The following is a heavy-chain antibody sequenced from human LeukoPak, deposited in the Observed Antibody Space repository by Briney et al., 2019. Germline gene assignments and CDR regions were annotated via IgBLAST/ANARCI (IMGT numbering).Heavy chain of an antibody. D-gene: IGHD3-16*02. CDR1: GDSVSSNSAA. J-gene: IGHJ4*02. V-gene: IGHV6-1*01. Sequence: QTLSLTCAISGDSVSSNSAAWNWIRQSPSRGLEWLGRTYYRSKWYNDYAVSVKSRITINPDTSKNQFSLKLTSVTAADTAVYYCARGPNYVWGSYRYFDYWGQGTLVTVSS. CDR3: ARGPNYVWGSYRYFDY. CDR2: TYYRSKWYN.